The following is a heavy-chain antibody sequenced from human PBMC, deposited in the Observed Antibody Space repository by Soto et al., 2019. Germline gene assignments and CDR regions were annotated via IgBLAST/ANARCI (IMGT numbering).Heavy chain of an antibody. CDR1: GYTFTSYG. V-gene: IGHV1-18*01. J-gene: IGHJ5*02. CDR3: ARDYCSGGSCYEAQFDP. CDR2: ISAYNGNT. Sequence: ASVKVSCKASGYTFTSYGISWVRQAPGQGLEWMGWISAYNGNTNYAQKLQGRVTMTTDTSTSTAYMELRSLRSDDTAVYYCARDYCSGGSCYEAQFDPWGQGTLVTVSS. D-gene: IGHD2-15*01.